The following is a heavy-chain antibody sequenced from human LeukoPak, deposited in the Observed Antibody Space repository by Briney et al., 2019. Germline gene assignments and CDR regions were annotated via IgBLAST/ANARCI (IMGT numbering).Heavy chain of an antibody. CDR2: ISAYNGNT. D-gene: IGHD1-7*01. CDR3: ARHPPYNWNYVLFDY. Sequence: GASVKVSCKASGYTFTSYGISWVRQAPGQGLEWMGWISAYNGNTNYAQKLQGRVTMTTDTSTSTAYMELRSLRSDDTAVYYCARHPPYNWNYVLFDYWGQGTLVTVSS. CDR1: GYTFTSYG. J-gene: IGHJ4*02. V-gene: IGHV1-18*01.